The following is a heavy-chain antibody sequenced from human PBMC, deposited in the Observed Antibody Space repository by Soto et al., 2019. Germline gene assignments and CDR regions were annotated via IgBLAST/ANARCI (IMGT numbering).Heavy chain of an antibody. CDR3: ATGQYCSGGSCYFNPSAY. Sequence: GGSLRLSCAASGFTVSSNYMSWVRQAPGKGLEWVSVIYSGGSTYYADSVKGRFTISRDNSKNTLYVQMSSLKTEDTAVYYCATGQYCSGGSCYFNPSAYWGQGTLVTVSS. J-gene: IGHJ4*02. CDR2: IYSGGST. D-gene: IGHD2-15*01. V-gene: IGHV3-66*01. CDR1: GFTVSSNY.